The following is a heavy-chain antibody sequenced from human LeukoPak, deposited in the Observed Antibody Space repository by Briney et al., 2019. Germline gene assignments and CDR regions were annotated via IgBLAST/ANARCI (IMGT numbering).Heavy chain of an antibody. CDR2: IHSSGAT. J-gene: IGHJ5*02. D-gene: IGHD5-18*01. Sequence: GGSLRPSCAASGFTGSNNYVSCVRHARGMGLEWVSTIHSSGATCYAAPVKGRFTISRDTSKKILHLQISGMTVEETVDYYCTVFGYSYHWGQGTLVTVSS. CDR1: GFTGSNNY. V-gene: IGHV3-53*01. CDR3: TVFGYSYH.